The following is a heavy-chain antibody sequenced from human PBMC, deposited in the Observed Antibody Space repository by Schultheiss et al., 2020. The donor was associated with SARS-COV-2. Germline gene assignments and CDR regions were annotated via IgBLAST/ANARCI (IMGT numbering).Heavy chain of an antibody. CDR3: ARGPGYCSSTSCYRNYYYMDV. CDR1: GGSISSYY. D-gene: IGHD2-2*01. CDR2: IYYSGST. V-gene: IGHV4-59*01. J-gene: IGHJ6*03. Sequence: SETLSLTCTVSGGSISSYYWSWIRQPPGKGLEWIGYIYYSGSTNYNPSLKSRVIISVDTSKNQFSLKLSSVTAADTAVYYCARGPGYCSSTSCYRNYYYMDVWGKGTTVTVSS.